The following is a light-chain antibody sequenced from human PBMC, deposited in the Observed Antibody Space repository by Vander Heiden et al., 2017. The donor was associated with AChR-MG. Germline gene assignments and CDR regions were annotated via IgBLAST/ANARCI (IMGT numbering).Light chain of an antibody. CDR2: GAS. CDR3: QQNKNWPPWT. J-gene: IGKJ1*01. CDR1: QSVSNY. V-gene: IGKV3-15*01. Sequence: EIAMTQSPATLSVSPGERATLSCRASQSVSNYLAWYQQKPGQAPRLLIHGASTRATGIPARFSGSGYGTEFTLTISSRQSEDFAVYYCQQNKNWPPWTFGQRTKVEIK.